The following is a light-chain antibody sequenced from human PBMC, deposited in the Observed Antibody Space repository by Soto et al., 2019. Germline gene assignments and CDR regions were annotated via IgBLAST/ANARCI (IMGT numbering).Light chain of an antibody. CDR2: GAS. J-gene: IGKJ5*01. Sequence: EIVLTQSPDTLSLSPGERATLSCRASQSVSTKSLAWYQQKPGQAPRPLIFGASSRATGIPDRFSGSGSGTDFTLTIDGLEPEDFVVYYCQQYGYSPITFGQGTRLEIK. CDR3: QQYGYSPIT. CDR1: QSVSTKS. V-gene: IGKV3-20*01.